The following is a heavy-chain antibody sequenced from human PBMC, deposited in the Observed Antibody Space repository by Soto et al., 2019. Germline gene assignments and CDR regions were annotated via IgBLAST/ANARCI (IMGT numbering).Heavy chain of an antibody. CDR3: AKDLTPIPLRPSSFDF. Sequence: GGSLRLSCVASGFTFSRFAMSWVRQAPGKGLEWVSTISPPGGTTFYADSARGRFTISRDNSKNTLYLEMNSLRAEDTAIYYCAKDLTPIPLRPSSFDFWGQGTLVTVSS. V-gene: IGHV3-23*01. D-gene: IGHD5-12*01. CDR1: GFTFSRFA. CDR2: ISPPGGTT. J-gene: IGHJ4*02.